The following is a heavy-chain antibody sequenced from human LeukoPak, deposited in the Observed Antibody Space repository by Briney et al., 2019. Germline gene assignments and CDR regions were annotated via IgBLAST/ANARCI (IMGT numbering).Heavy chain of an antibody. V-gene: IGHV1-2*02. CDR2: INPNSGGT. Sequence: ASVKVSCKASGYTFTGYYMHWVRQAPGQGLEWMGWINPNSGGTNYAQKFQGRVTMTRDTSISTAYMELRSLRSDDTAVYYCARLATYYYYMDVWGKGTTVTVSS. J-gene: IGHJ6*03. CDR1: GYTFTGYY. CDR3: ARLATYYYYMDV.